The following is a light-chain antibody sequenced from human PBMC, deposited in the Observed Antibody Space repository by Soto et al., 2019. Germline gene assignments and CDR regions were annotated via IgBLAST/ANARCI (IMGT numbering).Light chain of an antibody. CDR3: QQRSNWPPEVT. J-gene: IGKJ3*01. Sequence: EIVLTQSPDTLSLSPGERATLSCGASQSVSSSLAWYQQKPGQAPRLLIYDASNRATGIPARFSGSGSGTDFTLPISSLEPEDFAVYYCQQRSNWPPEVTFGPGTKVDIK. V-gene: IGKV3-11*01. CDR2: DAS. CDR1: QSVSSS.